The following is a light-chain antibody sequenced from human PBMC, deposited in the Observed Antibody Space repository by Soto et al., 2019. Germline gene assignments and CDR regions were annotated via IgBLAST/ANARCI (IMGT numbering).Light chain of an antibody. V-gene: IGKV3-20*01. CDR3: QQFGDSPPAFT. CDR1: QSVRSKY. Sequence: ESMLTQSPATLSLSPGERATLSCRASQSVRSKYLTWYQQKPGQAPRLLFNGASLRATGAPDRFSGSGSGTDFTLTISRLEPEDVAVYYCQQFGDSPPAFTFGQGTKLEI. CDR2: GAS. J-gene: IGKJ2*01.